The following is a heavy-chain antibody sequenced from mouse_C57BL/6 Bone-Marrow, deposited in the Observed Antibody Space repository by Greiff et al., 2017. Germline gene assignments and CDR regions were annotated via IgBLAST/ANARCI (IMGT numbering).Heavy chain of an antibody. V-gene: IGHV1-54*01. CDR3: ARWLQWYFDV. CDR2: INPGSGGT. J-gene: IGHJ1*03. D-gene: IGHD2-2*01. Sequence: VQLQQPGAELVRPGTSVKLSCKASGYTFTSYWMHWVKQRPGQGLEWIGVINPGSGGTNYNEKFKGQATLTADKSSSTAYMQLSSLTSDDSAVYFCARWLQWYFDVWGTGTTVTVSS. CDR1: GYTFTSYW.